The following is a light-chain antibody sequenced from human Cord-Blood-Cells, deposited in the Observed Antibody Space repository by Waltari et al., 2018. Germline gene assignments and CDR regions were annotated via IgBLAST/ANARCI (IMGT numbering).Light chain of an antibody. CDR2: WAS. Sequence: DIVMTQSLDSLAVSLGERATINCKSSQSVLYSSNNKNYLAWYQQKPGQPPKRLIYWASTRESGVPDRFSGSGSGTDFTLTISSLQAEDVAVYYCQQYYSTPPVTFGPGTKVDIK. CDR1: QSVLYSSNNKNY. V-gene: IGKV4-1*01. J-gene: IGKJ3*01. CDR3: QQYYSTPPVT.